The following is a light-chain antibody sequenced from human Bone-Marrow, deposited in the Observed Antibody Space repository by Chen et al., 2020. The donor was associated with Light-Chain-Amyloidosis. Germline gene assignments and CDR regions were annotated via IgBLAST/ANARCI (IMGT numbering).Light chain of an antibody. Sequence: ITCQGDSLRRYYASWHQQKPGQAPVVVIYGKDNRPSGIPDRFSASSSGNTASLTITGAQAEDEADYYCNSRDSSGNHLLFGGGTTLTVL. CDR2: GKD. CDR3: NSRDSSGNHLL. V-gene: IGLV3-19*01. J-gene: IGLJ2*01. CDR1: SLRRYY.